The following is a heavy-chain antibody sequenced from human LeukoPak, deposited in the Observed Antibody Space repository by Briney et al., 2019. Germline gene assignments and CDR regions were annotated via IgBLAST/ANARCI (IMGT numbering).Heavy chain of an antibody. D-gene: IGHD6-19*01. CDR2: TYYRSKWYN. V-gene: IGHV6-1*01. J-gene: IGHJ4*02. CDR3: ARSLLGAVAGTIAYLDY. CDR1: GDSVSSNSAA. Sequence: SQTLSLTCAISGDSVSSNSAAWNWIRPSPSRGLEWLGRTYYRSKWYNDYAVSVKSRITINPDTSKNQFSLQLNSVTPEDTAVYYCARSLLGAVAGTIAYLDYWGQGTLVTVSS.